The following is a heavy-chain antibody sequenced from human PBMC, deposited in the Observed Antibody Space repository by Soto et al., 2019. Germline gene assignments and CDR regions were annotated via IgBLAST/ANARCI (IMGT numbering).Heavy chain of an antibody. CDR3: ARAAYCSKGVCSYYYGRDV. Sequence: ASVKVSCKASGYTFTTYDISWVRQAPGRGLEWMGWISSYKGNTNYAQKFQGRVTITTDTPTITANMELRSLRSDDTAMYYCARAAYCSKGVCSYYYGRDVWGQGTAVPFSS. J-gene: IGHJ6*02. CDR2: ISSYKGNT. D-gene: IGHD2-8*01. CDR1: GYTFTTYD. V-gene: IGHV1-18*04.